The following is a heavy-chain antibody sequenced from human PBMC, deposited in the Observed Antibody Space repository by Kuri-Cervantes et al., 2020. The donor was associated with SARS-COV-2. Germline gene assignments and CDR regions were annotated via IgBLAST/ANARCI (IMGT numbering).Heavy chain of an antibody. CDR3: ARARGEYCSGGSCYSGMDV. J-gene: IGHJ6*02. V-gene: IGHV3-74*01. Sequence: ETLSLTCAAYGFTFSGHWIHWVRQAPGKGLGWVSRINPDGSYTNNADSVKGRFTISRDNAKNTLYLQMSSLRAEDTAVYYCARARGEYCSGGSCYSGMDVWGQGTTVTVSS. D-gene: IGHD2-15*01. CDR1: GFTFSGHW. CDR2: INPDGSYT.